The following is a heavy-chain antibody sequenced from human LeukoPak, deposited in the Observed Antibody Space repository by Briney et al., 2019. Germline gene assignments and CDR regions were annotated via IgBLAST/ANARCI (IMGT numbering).Heavy chain of an antibody. Sequence: SETLSLTCTVSGGSISSSGYYWGWIRQPPGKGLEWIGSIYYSGNTYYNPSLKSRVTISVDTSKKQFSLKLSSVTAADTAVYYCAREFVLRFLEWFPRGWFDPWGQGTLVTVSS. CDR3: AREFVLRFLEWFPRGWFDP. V-gene: IGHV4-39*07. J-gene: IGHJ5*02. D-gene: IGHD3-3*01. CDR2: IYYSGNT. CDR1: GGSISSSGYY.